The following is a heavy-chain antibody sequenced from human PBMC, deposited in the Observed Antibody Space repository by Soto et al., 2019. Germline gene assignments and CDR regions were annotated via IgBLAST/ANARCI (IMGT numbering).Heavy chain of an antibody. V-gene: IGHV4-34*01. CDR2: INHSGST. D-gene: IGHD3-10*01. Sequence: SETLSLTCAVYGGSFRVYYGSWIRQPPGKGLEWIGEINHSGSTNYNPSLKSRVTIPVDTSKNQFSLKLSSVTAADTAVYYCARERGVLLWFGELYWFDPWGQGTLVTVSS. J-gene: IGHJ5*02. CDR1: GGSFRVYY. CDR3: ARERGVLLWFGELYWFDP.